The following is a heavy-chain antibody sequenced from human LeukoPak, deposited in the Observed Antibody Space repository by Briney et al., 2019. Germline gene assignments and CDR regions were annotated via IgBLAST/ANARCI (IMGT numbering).Heavy chain of an antibody. Sequence: PGGSLRLSCAASGFTFSSYGVHWVRQAPGKGLEWVAVISFDGSNKYYADPVKGRFNISRDNSKNTLYLQMNSLRAEDTAVYYCAKVSRYGSGRAYYYGMDVWGQGTTVTVSS. CDR1: GFTFSSYG. CDR3: AKVSRYGSGRAYYYGMDV. D-gene: IGHD3-10*01. V-gene: IGHV3-30*18. CDR2: ISFDGSNK. J-gene: IGHJ6*02.